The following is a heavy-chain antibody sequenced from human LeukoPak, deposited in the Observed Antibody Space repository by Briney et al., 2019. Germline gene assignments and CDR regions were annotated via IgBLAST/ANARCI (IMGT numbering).Heavy chain of an antibody. J-gene: IGHJ4*02. CDR3: ARGEVGATEFDY. CDR1: GYTFTSYD. CDR2: MNPNSGNT. Sequence: ASVKVSCKASGYTFTSYDINWVRQATGQGLEWMGWMNPNSGNTGNAQKFQGRVTMTRNTSISTAYMELSSLRSEDTALYYCARGEVGATEFDYWGQGTLVTVSS. V-gene: IGHV1-8*01. D-gene: IGHD1-26*01.